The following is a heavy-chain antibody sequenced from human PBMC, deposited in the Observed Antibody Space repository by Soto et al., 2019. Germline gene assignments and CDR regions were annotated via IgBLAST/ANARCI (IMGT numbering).Heavy chain of an antibody. CDR1: GYTFTSYG. V-gene: IGHV1-18*01. CDR2: ISAYNGNT. Sequence: ASVKVSCKASGYTFTSYGISWVRQAPGQGLEWMGWISAYNGNTNYAQKLQGRVTMTTDTSTSTAYMELRSLRSDDTAVYYCARDYDYDYYYYGMDVWGQGTTVTVSS. J-gene: IGHJ6*02. CDR3: ARDYDYDYYYYGMDV. D-gene: IGHD5-12*01.